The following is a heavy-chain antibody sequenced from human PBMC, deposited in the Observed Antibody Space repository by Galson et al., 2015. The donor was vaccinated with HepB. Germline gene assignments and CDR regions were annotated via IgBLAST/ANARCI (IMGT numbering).Heavy chain of an antibody. CDR2: IYYSGST. D-gene: IGHD2-2*01. Sequence: ETLSLTCTVSGGSISSYYWSWIRQPPGKGLEWIGYIYYSGSTNYNPSLKSRVTISLDTSKNQFSLRLSSVTAADTAVYYCARRPYCSSISCYGFDPWGQGTLVTVSS. CDR1: GGSISSYY. CDR3: ARRPYCSSISCYGFDP. V-gene: IGHV4-59*08. J-gene: IGHJ5*02.